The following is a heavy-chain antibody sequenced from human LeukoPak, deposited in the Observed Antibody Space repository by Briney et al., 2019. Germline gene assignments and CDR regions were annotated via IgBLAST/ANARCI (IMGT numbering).Heavy chain of an antibody. CDR1: GGSISSSSYY. CDR3: ARDMEDIVVVPAAMRTGGWFDP. J-gene: IGHJ5*02. D-gene: IGHD2-2*01. V-gene: IGHV4-39*07. Sequence: SETLSLTCTVSGGSISSSSYYWGWIRQPPGKGLEWLGSIYYSGSTYYNPSLKSRVTISVDTSKNQFSLKLSPVTAADTAVYYCARDMEDIVVVPAAMRTGGWFDPWGQGTLVTVSS. CDR2: IYYSGST.